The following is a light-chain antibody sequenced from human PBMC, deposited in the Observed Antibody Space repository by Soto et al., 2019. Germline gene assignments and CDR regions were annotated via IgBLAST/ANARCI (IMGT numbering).Light chain of an antibody. CDR3: QQYGSSPGIT. CDR2: GAS. J-gene: IGKJ5*01. V-gene: IGKV3-20*01. CDR1: QSVSSNY. Sequence: EIVLTQSPGILSLSPGERATLSCRASQSVSSNYFAWYQQKRGQATSLLIDGASSRATGIPDRCSGSGSGTDFTLTISRLEPEDCAVYYCQQYGSSPGITFGQGTRLEIK.